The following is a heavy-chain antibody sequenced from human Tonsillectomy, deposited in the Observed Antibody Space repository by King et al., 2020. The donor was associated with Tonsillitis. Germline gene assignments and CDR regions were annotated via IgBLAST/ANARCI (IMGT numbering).Heavy chain of an antibody. CDR1: GFTFSNYA. CDR3: ARPARDCNGGNCYTPRSFDY. D-gene: IGHD2-15*01. V-gene: IGHV3-33*01. Sequence: VQLVESGGGVVQPGKSLRLSCAASGFTFSNYAMHWVRQAPGKGLEWVAVIWSDGSDQYYADSVKGRFTISRDSSKSTLYLQMNSLRVEDTAVYYCARPARDCNGGNCYTPRSFDYWGQGTLVTVSS. J-gene: IGHJ4*02. CDR2: IWSDGSDQ.